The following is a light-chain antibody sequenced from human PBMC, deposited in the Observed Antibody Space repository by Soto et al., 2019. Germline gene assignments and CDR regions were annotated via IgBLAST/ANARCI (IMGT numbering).Light chain of an antibody. CDR1: QAIRTE. CDR2: GTS. J-gene: IGKJ1*01. V-gene: IGKV1-6*01. CDR3: LQDYSCPRT. Sequence: AIQMTQSPSSLSASVGDRVIITCRASQAIRTELGWYQQRPGKAPKLLIYGTSNLQSGVPSRFSGSGSGTDFTLTINGLQPEDFATYYCLQDYSCPRTFGQGNKVDVK.